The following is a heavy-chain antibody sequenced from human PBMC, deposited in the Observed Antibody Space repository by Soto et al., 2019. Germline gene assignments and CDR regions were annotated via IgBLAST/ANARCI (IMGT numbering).Heavy chain of an antibody. D-gene: IGHD1-26*01. CDR3: DRASGTSSIWFDP. V-gene: IGHV1-18*01. CDR2: ISAYNGNT. J-gene: IGHJ5*02. Sequence: QVQLVQSGAEVKKPGASVKVSCKASGYTFTSYGISWVRQAPGQGLEWMGWISAYNGNTNYAQKLQGRVTMTTDTPTGTADMEVRSLSSDDAAVYYCDRASGTSSIWFDPWGQGTLVTVSS. CDR1: GYTFTSYG.